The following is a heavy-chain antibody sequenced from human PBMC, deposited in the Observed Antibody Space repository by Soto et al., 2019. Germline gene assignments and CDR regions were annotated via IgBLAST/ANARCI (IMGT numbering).Heavy chain of an antibody. CDR1: GGTFSSYA. CDR2: IIPIFGTA. D-gene: IGHD3-10*01. Sequence: SVKVSCKASGGTFSSYAISWVRQAPGQGLEWMGGIIPIFGTANYAQKFQGRVTITADKSTSTAYMELSSLRSEDTAVYYCASYVHYYGSGSLEYYYYGMDVWGQGTTLTVSS. J-gene: IGHJ6*02. V-gene: IGHV1-69*06. CDR3: ASYVHYYGSGSLEYYYYGMDV.